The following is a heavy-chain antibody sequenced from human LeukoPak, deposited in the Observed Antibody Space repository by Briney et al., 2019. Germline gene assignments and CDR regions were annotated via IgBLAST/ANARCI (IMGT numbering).Heavy chain of an antibody. CDR3: ARGPRLGYYYFDY. CDR1: GGSISSSTYY. Sequence: PSETLSLTCTVSGGSISSSTYYWCWIRQPPGKGLEWIGSIYYSGSTYYNPSLKSRVTISVDTSKNQFSLKLSSVTAADTAVYYCARGPRLGYYYFDYWGQGTLVTVSS. D-gene: IGHD5-18*01. V-gene: IGHV4-39*07. CDR2: IYYSGST. J-gene: IGHJ4*02.